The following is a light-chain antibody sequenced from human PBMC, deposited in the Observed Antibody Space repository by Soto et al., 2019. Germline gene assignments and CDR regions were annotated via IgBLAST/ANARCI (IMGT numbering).Light chain of an antibody. CDR2: GAS. CDR1: QSVSSNY. CDR3: QQYNNWPRT. Sequence: EFVLTQSPGTLSLSPGERATLSCRASQSVSSNYLAWYQQKPGQAPRLLIYGASTRATGIADRFSGSGSGTDFTLTISSLQSEDFAVYYCQQYNNWPRTFGQGTKVDI. V-gene: IGKV3-20*01. J-gene: IGKJ1*01.